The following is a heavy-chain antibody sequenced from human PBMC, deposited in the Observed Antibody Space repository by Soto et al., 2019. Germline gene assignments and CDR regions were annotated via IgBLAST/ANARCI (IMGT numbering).Heavy chain of an antibody. Sequence: EVQVVESGGGLVKPGGSVRLSCAASGFSVTDAGINWVRQAPGKGLEWVGRIRSKSGGGTTDYAASVKSSFTISSDDSHTMVYMQMSSLNADDTAVYYCSGRGFCGQGTLVTVAS. J-gene: IGHJ4*02. CDR1: GFSVTDAG. V-gene: IGHV3-15*07. CDR2: IRSKSGGGTT. CDR3: SGRGF.